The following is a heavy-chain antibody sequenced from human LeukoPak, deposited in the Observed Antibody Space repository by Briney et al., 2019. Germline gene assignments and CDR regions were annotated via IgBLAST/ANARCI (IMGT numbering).Heavy chain of an antibody. CDR3: ARRRGAAAVPRSYYFDY. Sequence: AASVKVSCKASGGTFSSYAISWVRQAPGQGLEWMGWISAYNGNTNYAQKLQGRVTMTTDTSTSTAYMELRSLRSDDTAVYYCARRRGAAAVPRSYYFDYWGQGTLVTVSS. D-gene: IGHD6-13*01. CDR2: ISAYNGNT. J-gene: IGHJ4*02. CDR1: GGTFSSYA. V-gene: IGHV1-18*01.